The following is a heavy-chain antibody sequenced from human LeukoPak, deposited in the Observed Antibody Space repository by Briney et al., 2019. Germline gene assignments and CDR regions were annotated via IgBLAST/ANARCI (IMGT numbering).Heavy chain of an antibody. CDR3: ARQSGGWLHNDY. J-gene: IGHJ4*02. CDR1: GGSISSSSYY. V-gene: IGHV4-39*01. D-gene: IGHD5-24*01. CDR2: IYYSGST. Sequence: SETLSLTCTVSGGSISSSSYYWGWIRQPPGRGLEWIGSIYYSGSTYYNPSLKSRVTISVDTSKNQFSLKLSSVTAADTAVYYCARQSGGWLHNDYWGQGTLVTVSS.